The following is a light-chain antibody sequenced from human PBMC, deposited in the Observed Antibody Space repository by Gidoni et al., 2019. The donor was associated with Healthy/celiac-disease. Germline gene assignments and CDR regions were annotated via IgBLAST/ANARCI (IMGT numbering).Light chain of an antibody. J-gene: IGKJ1*01. CDR3: QQYDSSPWT. CDR2: GAS. V-gene: IGKV3-20*01. CDR1: QSVSSSY. Sequence: VLTQSPGTLSLSPGERATLSCRASQSVSSSYLAWYQQKPGQAPKLLIYGASSRANGIPDRVRGSGSGTDFTITISRLEPEDFAVYYCQQYDSSPWTFGQGTKVEIK.